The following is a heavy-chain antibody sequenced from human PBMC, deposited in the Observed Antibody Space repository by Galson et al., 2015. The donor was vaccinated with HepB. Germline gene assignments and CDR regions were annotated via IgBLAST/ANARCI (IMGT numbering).Heavy chain of an antibody. CDR2: ISAYNGNT. CDR3: ARAYCGGDCYSYYFDY. CDR1: GYTFTSYG. V-gene: IGHV1-18*01. J-gene: IGHJ4*02. Sequence: SVKVSCKASGYTFTSYGISWVRQAPGQGLEWMGWISAYNGNTNYAQKLQGRVTMTTDTSTSTAYMELRSLRSDDTAVYYCARAYCGGDCYSYYFDYWGQGTLVTVSS. D-gene: IGHD2-21*01.